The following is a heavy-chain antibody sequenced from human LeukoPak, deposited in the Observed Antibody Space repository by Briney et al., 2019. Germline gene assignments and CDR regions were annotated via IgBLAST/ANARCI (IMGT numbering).Heavy chain of an antibody. V-gene: IGHV4-59*01. D-gene: IGHD3-22*01. CDR3: ARDTSGYRRGSFDY. CDR2: IYYSGST. J-gene: IGHJ4*02. Sequence: PSETLSLTCTVSGGSINSYYWSWIRQPPGKGLEWIGYIYYSGSTNYNPSLKSRVTISLDTSNNQFSLKLSSVTAADTAAYYCARDTSGYRRGSFDYWGQGTLVTVSS. CDR1: GGSINSYY.